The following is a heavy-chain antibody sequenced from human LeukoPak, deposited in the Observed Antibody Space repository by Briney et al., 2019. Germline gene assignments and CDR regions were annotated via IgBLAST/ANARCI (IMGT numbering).Heavy chain of an antibody. V-gene: IGHV1-69*04. CDR1: GGTFSSSA. J-gene: IGHJ6*02. Sequence: SSVKVSCNTAGGTFSSSAITWVRQAPGQVLDWMEIISPVLNIPTYAQKFPGRVTITADTSSSTVYMELSSLRSEETAVYYCAKDQGLTAPTHYGLDVWGQGTTVIVSS. CDR3: AKDQGLTAPTHYGLDV. D-gene: IGHD5-18*01. CDR2: ISPVLNIP.